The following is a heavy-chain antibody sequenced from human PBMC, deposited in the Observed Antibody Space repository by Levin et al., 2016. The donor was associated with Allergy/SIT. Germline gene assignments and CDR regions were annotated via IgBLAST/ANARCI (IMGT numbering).Heavy chain of an antibody. V-gene: IGHV3-21*01. Sequence: WIRQPPGKGLEWVSSISSSSSYIYYADSVKGRFTISRDNAKNSLYLQMNSLRAEDTAVYYCARAPDPMYYYDSSGYYYVDAFDIWGQGTMVTVSS. CDR3: ARAPDPMYYYDSSGYYYVDAFDI. CDR2: ISSSSSYI. D-gene: IGHD3-22*01. J-gene: IGHJ3*02.